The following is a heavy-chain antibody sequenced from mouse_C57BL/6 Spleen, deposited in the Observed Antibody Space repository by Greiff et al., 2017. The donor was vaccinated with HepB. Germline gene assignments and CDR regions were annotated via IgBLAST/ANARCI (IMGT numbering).Heavy chain of an antibody. CDR1: GYTFTGYW. J-gene: IGHJ3*01. CDR3: ARGASNSGRDLFAY. D-gene: IGHD6-1*01. Sequence: QVQLKQSGAELMKPGASVKLSCKATGYTFTGYWIEWVKQRPGHGLEWIGEILPGSGSTNYNEKFKGKATFTAYTSSNTAYMQLSSLTTEDSAIYYCARGASNSGRDLFAYWGQGTLVTVSA. CDR2: ILPGSGST. V-gene: IGHV1-9*01.